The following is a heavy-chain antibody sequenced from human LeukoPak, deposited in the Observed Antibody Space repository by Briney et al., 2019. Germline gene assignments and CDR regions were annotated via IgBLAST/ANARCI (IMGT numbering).Heavy chain of an antibody. V-gene: IGHV4-59*01. J-gene: IGHJ6*03. Sequence: PSETLSLTCTVSGGSISSYFWSWIRQPPGKGLEWIGYIYDSGSTNYNPSLKSRVTISVDTSKNRFSLKLSSVTAADTAVYYCARGVSGEPYYYYMDVWGKGTTVTVSS. D-gene: IGHD1-14*01. CDR2: IYDSGST. CDR1: GGSISSYF. CDR3: ARGVSGEPYYYYMDV.